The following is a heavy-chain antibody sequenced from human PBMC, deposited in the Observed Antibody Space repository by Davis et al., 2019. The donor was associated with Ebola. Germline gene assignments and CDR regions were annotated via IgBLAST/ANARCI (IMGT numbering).Heavy chain of an antibody. V-gene: IGHV3-30-3*01. Sequence: GESLKISCAASGFTFSSYAMHWVRQAPGKGLEWVAVISYDGSNKYYADSVKGRFTISRDNSKNTLYLQMNSLRAEDTAVYYCARGTGMEVWGKGTTVTVSS. CDR1: GFTFSSYA. D-gene: IGHD2-8*01. J-gene: IGHJ6*04. CDR2: ISYDGSNK. CDR3: ARGTGMEV.